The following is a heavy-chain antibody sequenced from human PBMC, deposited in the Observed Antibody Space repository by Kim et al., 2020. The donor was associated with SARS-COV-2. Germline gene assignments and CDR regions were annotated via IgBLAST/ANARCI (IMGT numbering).Heavy chain of an antibody. CDR3: ARRKDGMDV. J-gene: IGHJ6*02. CDR2: INSGNGDT. Sequence: ASVKVSCKASGYTFTNYEMHWVRQAPGQRLEWMGWINSGNGDTNYLQKFQGRVAISRDTSASTAYMELSSLRSEDTAVYYCARRKDGMDVWGQGTTVTVSS. CDR1: GYTFTNYE. V-gene: IGHV1-3*01.